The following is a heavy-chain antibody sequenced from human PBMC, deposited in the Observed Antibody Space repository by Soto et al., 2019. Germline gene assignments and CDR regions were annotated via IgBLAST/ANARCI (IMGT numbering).Heavy chain of an antibody. V-gene: IGHV1-18*01. CDR3: ARTYYYDSSGYYPGDY. CDR2: ISAYNGNT. D-gene: IGHD3-22*01. Sequence: QVQLVQSGAEVKKPGASVKVSCKASGYTFSSYGISWVRQAPGQGLEWMGWISAYNGNTNYAQKLQGRVTMTTDTSTSTAYMELRSLRSDDTAVYYCARTYYYDSSGYYPGDYWGQGTLVTVSS. CDR1: GYTFSSYG. J-gene: IGHJ4*02.